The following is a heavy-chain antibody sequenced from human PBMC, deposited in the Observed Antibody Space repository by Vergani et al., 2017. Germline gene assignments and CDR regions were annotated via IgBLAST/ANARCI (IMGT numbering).Heavy chain of an antibody. D-gene: IGHD2-15*01. V-gene: IGHV3-11*03. CDR1: GFTFSDYY. CDR2: ISSSSSYT. J-gene: IGHJ3*02. CDR3: ARSRWRYCSGGSCYSDDAFDI. Sequence: VQLLESGGGLVQPGGSLRLSCAASGFTFSDYYMSWIRQAPGKGLEWVSYISSSSSYTNYADSVKGRFTISRDNAKNSLYLQMNSLRAEDTAVYYCARSRWRYCSGGSCYSDDAFDIWGQGTMVTVSS.